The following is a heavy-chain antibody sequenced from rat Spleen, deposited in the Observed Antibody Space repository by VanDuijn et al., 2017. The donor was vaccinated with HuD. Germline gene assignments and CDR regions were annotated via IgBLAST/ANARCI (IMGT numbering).Heavy chain of an antibody. D-gene: IGHD1-7*01. Sequence: EVQLVESGGGLVQPGRSLKFSCAASGFTFSDYNMAWVRQAPKKGLEWVATISYDGSSIYYRDSVKGRFTISRDNEKSTLYLQMYSLRSEDTATYYCARPNYGYPFAYWGQGTLVTVSS. CDR2: ISYDGSSI. CDR1: GFTFSDYN. V-gene: IGHV5-7*01. J-gene: IGHJ3*01. CDR3: ARPNYGYPFAY.